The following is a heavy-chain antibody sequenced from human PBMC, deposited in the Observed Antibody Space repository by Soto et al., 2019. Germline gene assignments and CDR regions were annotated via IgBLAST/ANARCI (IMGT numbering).Heavy chain of an antibody. J-gene: IGHJ3*02. CDR1: GYGFANYW. CDR2: IDPKDSKT. D-gene: IGHD3-10*01. Sequence: PGESLKISCKGSGYGFANYWIAWVRQKPGKGLEWMGAIDPKDSKTNYSPSLQGHVTISTDKSVNYAYLQWSSLQASDTAVYYCTRNFGPWGFFDIWGQGTVVTV. V-gene: IGHV5-10-1*01. CDR3: TRNFGPWGFFDI.